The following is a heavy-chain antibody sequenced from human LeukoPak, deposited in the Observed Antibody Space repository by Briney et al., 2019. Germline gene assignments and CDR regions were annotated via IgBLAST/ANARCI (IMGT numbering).Heavy chain of an antibody. D-gene: IGHD5-18*01. Sequence: GRSLRLSCAASGFTFSSYVMHWVRQAPGKGLEWVAVISYDGSNKYYADSVKGRFTISRDNSKNTLYLQMNSLRAEDTAVYYCAKESSGYSYGIDYFDYWGQGTLVTVSS. CDR1: GFTFSSYV. J-gene: IGHJ4*02. CDR2: ISYDGSNK. V-gene: IGHV3-30*18. CDR3: AKESSGYSYGIDYFDY.